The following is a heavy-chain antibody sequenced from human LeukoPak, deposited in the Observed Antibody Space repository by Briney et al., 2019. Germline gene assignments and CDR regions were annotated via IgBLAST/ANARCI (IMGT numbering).Heavy chain of an antibody. D-gene: IGHD1-26*01. J-gene: IGHJ4*02. CDR3: ARDRVGATTEPFFDY. CDR1: GGSISSSSYY. V-gene: IGHV4-39*07. Sequence: SETLSLTCTVSGGSISSSSYYWGWIRQPPGKGLEWIGSIYYSGSTYYNPSLKSRVTISVDTSKNQFSLKLSSVTAADTAVYYCARDRVGATTEPFFDYWGQGTLVTVSS. CDR2: IYYSGST.